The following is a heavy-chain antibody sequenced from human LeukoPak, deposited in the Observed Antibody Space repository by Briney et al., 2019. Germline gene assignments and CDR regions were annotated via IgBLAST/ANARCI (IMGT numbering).Heavy chain of an antibody. CDR2: IYSGGST. D-gene: IGHD5-18*01. Sequence: GGSLRLSCAASGFTVSSNYMSWVRQAPGKGLEWVSVIYSGGSTYYADSVKGRFAISRDNSKNTLYLQMNSLRAEDTAVYYCARDGRYSYGHDAFDIWGQGTMVTVSS. CDR1: GFTVSSNY. CDR3: ARDGRYSYGHDAFDI. V-gene: IGHV3-53*01. J-gene: IGHJ3*02.